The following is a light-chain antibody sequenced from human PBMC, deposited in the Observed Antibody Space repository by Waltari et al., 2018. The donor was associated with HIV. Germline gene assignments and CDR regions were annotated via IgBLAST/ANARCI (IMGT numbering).Light chain of an antibody. CDR2: QDS. CDR1: TLGKEY. J-gene: IGLJ2*01. V-gene: IGLV3-1*01. CDR3: QAWHISAAV. Sequence: SFELTQPPSVSVSPGQTAIITCSGDTLGKEYVCWYQKKPGQSPLQVIYQDSKRPAGISERFSGSNSGNTATLTISGAQALDEADYYCQAWHISAAVFGGGTKLTVL.